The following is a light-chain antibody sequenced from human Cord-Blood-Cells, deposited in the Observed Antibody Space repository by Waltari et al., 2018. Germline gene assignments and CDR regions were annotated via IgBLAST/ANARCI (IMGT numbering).Light chain of an antibody. Sequence: QSVLTQPPSASGTPGQRVTISCSGSSSNIGSNYVYWYQQLPGTAPKLLIYRNNQRRSGVPDRFSGSKSGTSASLAISGLRSEDEADYYCAAWDDSLSGRVFGGGTKLTVL. CDR2: RNN. V-gene: IGLV1-47*01. CDR1: SSNIGSNY. CDR3: AAWDDSLSGRV. J-gene: IGLJ3*02.